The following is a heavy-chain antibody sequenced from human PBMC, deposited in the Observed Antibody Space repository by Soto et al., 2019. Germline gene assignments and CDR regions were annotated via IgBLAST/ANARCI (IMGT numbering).Heavy chain of an antibody. J-gene: IGHJ4*02. V-gene: IGHV2-5*02. Sequence: SGPTLVNPTQTLTLTCTFSGFSLSTSGVGVGWIRQPPGQALEWLAVLYWDDDKRYSPSLKSRLTITKDTSKNQVVLTLTNMDPVDTATYYCAHRSAEYSGYDYFDYWGQGTLVTVSS. CDR1: GFSLSTSGVG. D-gene: IGHD5-12*01. CDR2: LYWDDDK. CDR3: AHRSAEYSGYDYFDY.